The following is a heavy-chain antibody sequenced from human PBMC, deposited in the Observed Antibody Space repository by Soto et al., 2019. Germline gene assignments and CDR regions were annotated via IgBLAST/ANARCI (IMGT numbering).Heavy chain of an antibody. J-gene: IGHJ6*02. D-gene: IGHD5-12*01. CDR2: IIPIFGTA. CDR1: GGTFSSYA. CDR3: ASKKVATIQYYYYYYGMDV. Sequence: SVKVSCKASGGTFSSYAISWVRQAPGQGLEWMGGIIPIFGTANYAQKFQGRVTITADESTSTAYMELSSLRSEDTAVYYCASKKVATIQYYYYYYGMDVWGQGTTVTV. V-gene: IGHV1-69*13.